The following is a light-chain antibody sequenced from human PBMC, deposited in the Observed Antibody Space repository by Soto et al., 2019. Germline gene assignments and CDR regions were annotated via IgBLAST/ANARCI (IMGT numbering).Light chain of an antibody. CDR3: QQFNSSPPT. Sequence: DIPLTQSPSFLSASVGDRVTITCRASQGIGSFLAWYQQKPGKAPRLLIYSASTLQSGVSFRFSGSGSETEFTLTISSVESEDFATYFCQQFNSSPPTFGQGTKVEIK. V-gene: IGKV1-9*01. J-gene: IGKJ1*01. CDR2: SAS. CDR1: QGIGSF.